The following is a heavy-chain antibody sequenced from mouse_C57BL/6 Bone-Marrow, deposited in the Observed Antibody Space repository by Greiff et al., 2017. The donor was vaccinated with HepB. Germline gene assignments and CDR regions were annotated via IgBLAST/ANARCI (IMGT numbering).Heavy chain of an antibody. CDR3: ASGLCAYDYDPVYAMDY. CDR2: IYPGSGST. V-gene: IGHV1-55*01. Sequence: QVQLQQPGAELVKPGASVKMSCKASGYTFTSYWITWVKQRPGQGLEWIGDIYPGSGSTNYNEKFKSKATLTVDTSSSTAYMQLSSLTSEDSAVYYCASGLCAYDYDPVYAMDYWGQGTSVTVSS. CDR1: GYTFTSYW. D-gene: IGHD2-4*01. J-gene: IGHJ4*01.